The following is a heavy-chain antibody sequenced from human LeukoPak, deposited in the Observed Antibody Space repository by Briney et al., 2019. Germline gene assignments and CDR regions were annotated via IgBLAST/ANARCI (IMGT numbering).Heavy chain of an antibody. J-gene: IGHJ4*02. CDR1: GGSISSYY. Sequence: SETLSLTCTVSGGSISSYYWSWIRQPPGKGLEWIGYIYYSGSTNYNPSLKSRVTIPVDTSKNQFSLRLSSVTAADTAVYYCARGSRELYYFDYWGQGTLVTVSS. CDR2: IYYSGST. V-gene: IGHV4-59*01. D-gene: IGHD1-7*01. CDR3: ARGSRELYYFDY.